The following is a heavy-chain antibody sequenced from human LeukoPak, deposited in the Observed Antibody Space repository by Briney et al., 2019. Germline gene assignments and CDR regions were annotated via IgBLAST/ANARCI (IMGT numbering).Heavy chain of an antibody. V-gene: IGHV4-30-2*01. D-gene: IGHD3-3*01. CDR1: GGSINSGDYY. CDR2: INHSGST. CDR3: AKGGFSTIFGVAKNHPFDL. Sequence: PSQTLSLTCTVSGGSINSGDYYWSWIRQPPGKGLEWMGYINHSGSTYYNPSLRSRVTISLDGSKNQFSLKLRSVTAADTAVYYCAKGGFSTIFGVAKNHPFDLWGRGTLVTVSS. J-gene: IGHJ2*01.